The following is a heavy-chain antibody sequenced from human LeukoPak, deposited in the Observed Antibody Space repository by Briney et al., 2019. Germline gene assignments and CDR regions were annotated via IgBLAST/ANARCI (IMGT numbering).Heavy chain of an antibody. CDR3: ATQGGRSFPI. CDR1: GGSISSGGYS. Sequence: SETLSLTCAVSGGSISSGGYSWSWIRQPPGKGLEWIGEINHSGSTNYNPSLKSRVTISVDTSMNQFSLKLSSVTAADTAVYYCATQGGRSFPIWGQGTMVTVSS. J-gene: IGHJ3*02. CDR2: INHSGST. V-gene: IGHV4-34*01. D-gene: IGHD3-16*01.